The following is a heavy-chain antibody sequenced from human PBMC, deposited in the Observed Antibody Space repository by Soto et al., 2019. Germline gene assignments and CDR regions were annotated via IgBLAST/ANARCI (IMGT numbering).Heavy chain of an antibody. V-gene: IGHV4-39*07. J-gene: IGHJ5*02. CDR1: GGSISSSCYC. CDR3: ARETRWPAATNWFDP. D-gene: IGHD2-2*01. Sequence: QLQLQESGPGLVKPSETLSLTCTVSGGSISSSCYCWWFLRPPAGKVLGWIGSYYYSGSTYYNPSLKSRVTISVDTSKNQFSLKLSSVTAADTAVYYCARETRWPAATNWFDPWGQGTLVTVSS. CDR2: YYYSGST.